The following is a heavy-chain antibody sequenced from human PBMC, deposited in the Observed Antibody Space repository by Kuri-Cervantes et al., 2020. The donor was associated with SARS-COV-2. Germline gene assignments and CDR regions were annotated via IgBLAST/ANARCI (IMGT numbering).Heavy chain of an antibody. Sequence: ASVKVSCKASGYTFTSYDINWVRQATGQGLEWMGWMNPNSGNTGYAQKFQGRVTMTRNTSISTAYMELRSLRSDDTAVYYCARAIVVVPAAIRSGYDYYYYYGMDVWGQGTTVTVSS. CDR2: MNPNSGNT. D-gene: IGHD2-2*02. J-gene: IGHJ6*02. CDR1: GYTFTSYD. V-gene: IGHV1-8*01. CDR3: ARAIVVVPAAIRSGYDYYYYYGMDV.